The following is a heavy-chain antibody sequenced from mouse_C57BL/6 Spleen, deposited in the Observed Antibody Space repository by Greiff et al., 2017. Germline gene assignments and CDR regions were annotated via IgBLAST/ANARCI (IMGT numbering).Heavy chain of an antibody. Sequence: QVQLKESGAELVKPGTSVKMSCKASGYTFTNYWIGWAKQRPGHGLEWIGDIYPGGGDTNYNEKFKGKATLTADKSSSTAYMQFSSLTSEDSAIYYYARSRDSSCPYYFDYWGQGSTLSVSA. D-gene: IGHD3-2*02. V-gene: IGHV1-63*01. CDR1: GYTFTNYW. CDR2: IYPGGGDT. CDR3: ARSRDSSCPYYFDY. J-gene: IGHJ2*01.